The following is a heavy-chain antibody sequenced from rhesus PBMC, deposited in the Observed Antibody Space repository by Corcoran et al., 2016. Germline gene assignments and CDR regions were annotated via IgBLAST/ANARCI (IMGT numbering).Heavy chain of an antibody. V-gene: IGHV4-80*01. CDR2: INGNSVNS. Sequence: QVQLQESGPGLVKPSETLSLTCAVPGASISSYWWSWIRQPPGKGLEWIGEINGNSVNSYYNPSLKSRVTISKDASKNQFSLKLSSVTAADTAVYYCARSGYGSGGVYWGQGVLVTVSS. CDR3: ARSGYGSGGVY. D-gene: IGHD4-4*01. CDR1: GASISSYW. J-gene: IGHJ4*01.